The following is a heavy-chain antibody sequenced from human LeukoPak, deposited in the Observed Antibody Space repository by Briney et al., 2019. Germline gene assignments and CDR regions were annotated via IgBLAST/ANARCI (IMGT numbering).Heavy chain of an antibody. V-gene: IGHV3-30*03. CDR2: ISYDGSNR. D-gene: IGHD6-19*01. Sequence: GGSLRLSCAASGFTFSSYWMHWVRQAPGKGLEWVAIISYDGSNRYYADSVKGRFTISRDNPQNSLYLQMNSLRAEDTAVYYCARVARPWGISVAGTFDSWGQGTLVTVSS. CDR1: GFTFSSYW. CDR3: ARVARPWGISVAGTFDS. J-gene: IGHJ4*02.